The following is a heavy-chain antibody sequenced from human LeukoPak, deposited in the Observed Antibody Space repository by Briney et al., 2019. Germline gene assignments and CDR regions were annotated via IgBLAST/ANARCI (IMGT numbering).Heavy chain of an antibody. J-gene: IGHJ4*02. CDR3: AREYSSSSDRLDY. D-gene: IGHD6-6*01. V-gene: IGHV3-21*01. CDR1: GFTFSYYS. CDR2: ISSSGSCI. Sequence: GGSLRLSCAASGFTFSYYSMNWVRHAPGKALEGVSSISSSGSCIYSVDSVKGRFTLSRDNDEKSLYLQMNSLRAEDTAVYYCAREYSSSSDRLDYWGKGNLVTVSS.